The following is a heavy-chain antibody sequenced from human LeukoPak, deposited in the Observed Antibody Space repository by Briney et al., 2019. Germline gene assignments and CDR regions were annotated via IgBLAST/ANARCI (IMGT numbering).Heavy chain of an antibody. CDR2: MSKCVAST. D-gene: IGHD6-6*01. Sequence: PGGSLRLSCAASGCTFSSSAMTWVRQAPGKGLEWVAFMSKCVASTYYEAALTGRFTFSRDHSENPMSLKMNSLSAEEAAVYHCATSAEYSTHWYHVAYLQQWGRGPVVTVSS. V-gene: IGHV3-23*01. CDR3: ATSAEYSTHWYHVAYLQQ. CDR1: GCTFSSSA. J-gene: IGHJ1*01.